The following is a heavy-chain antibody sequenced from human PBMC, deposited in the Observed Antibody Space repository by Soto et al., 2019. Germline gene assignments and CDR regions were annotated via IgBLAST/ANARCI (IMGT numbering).Heavy chain of an antibody. CDR3: VRGWTTPIDY. Sequence: QVQLVESGGGVVQPGGSLRLSCGASGFTFRSYGMHWVRQAPGKGLEWVAVIRYDGSDPEYADSVKGRVTISRDNSQNMFYLQMNSLSADDTAVYYCVRGWTTPIDYWGQGTLVTVSS. CDR2: IRYDGSDP. CDR1: GFTFRSYG. D-gene: IGHD4-17*01. J-gene: IGHJ4*02. V-gene: IGHV3-33*01.